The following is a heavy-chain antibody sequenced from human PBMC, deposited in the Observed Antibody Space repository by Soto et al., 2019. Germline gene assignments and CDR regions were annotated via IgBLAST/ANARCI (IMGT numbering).Heavy chain of an antibody. J-gene: IGHJ5*02. D-gene: IGHD3-9*01. CDR3: ARRNYDILTGYYKRGWFDP. V-gene: IGHV4-31*03. Sequence: PSETLSLTCTVSGGSISSGGYYWSWIRQHPGKGLEWIGYIYYSGSTYYNPSLKSRVTISVDTSKNQFSLKLSSVTAADTAVYYCARRNYDILTGYYKRGWFDPWGQGTLVTVYS. CDR1: GGSISSGGYY. CDR2: IYYSGST.